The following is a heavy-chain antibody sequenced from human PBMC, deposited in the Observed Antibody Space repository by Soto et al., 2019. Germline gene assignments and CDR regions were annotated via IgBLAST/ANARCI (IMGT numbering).Heavy chain of an antibody. CDR1: GGSISSYY. D-gene: IGHD2-15*01. J-gene: IGHJ3*02. CDR3: ARVGYCSGGSCYFRSRTIDAFDI. CDR2: IYYSGST. Sequence: PSETLSLTCTVSGGSISSYYWSWIRQPPGKGLEWIGYIYYSGSTNYNPSLKSRVTISVDTSKNQFSLKLSSVTAADTAVYYCARVGYCSGGSCYFRSRTIDAFDIWGQGTMVTVSS. V-gene: IGHV4-59*01.